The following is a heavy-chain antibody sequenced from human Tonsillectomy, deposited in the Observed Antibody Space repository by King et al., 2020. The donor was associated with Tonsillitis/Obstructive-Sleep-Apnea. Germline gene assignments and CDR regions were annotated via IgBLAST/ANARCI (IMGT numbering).Heavy chain of an antibody. CDR2: ISYDGSNK. J-gene: IGHJ4*02. CDR1: GFTFSSYA. V-gene: IGHV3-30*04. CDR3: ARGPHPHNIVVVPAAIDY. Sequence: VQLVESGGGVVQPGRSLRLSCAASGFTFSSYAMHWVRQAPGKGLEWVAVISYDGSNKYYADSVKGRFTISRDNSKNTLYLQMNSLRAEDTAVYYCARGPHPHNIVVVPAAIDYWGQGTLVTVSS. D-gene: IGHD2-2*01.